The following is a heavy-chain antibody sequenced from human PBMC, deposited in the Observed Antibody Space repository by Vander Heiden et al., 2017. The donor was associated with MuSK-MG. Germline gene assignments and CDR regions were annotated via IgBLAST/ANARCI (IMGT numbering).Heavy chain of an antibody. CDR3: ARQWELIAFDI. V-gene: IGHV4-39*01. Sequence: QPQPQDSGPGLVKPSETLSLSCFVSGGSISRRSHYWGWIGQPPGKGLEWIGSIYYSASTYNNPSLESGVTISVDTSKNQFSLKLTSVTAADTAVYYCARQWELIAFDIWGQGTMVTVSS. J-gene: IGHJ3*02. D-gene: IGHD1-26*01. CDR2: IYYSAST. CDR1: GGSISRRSHY.